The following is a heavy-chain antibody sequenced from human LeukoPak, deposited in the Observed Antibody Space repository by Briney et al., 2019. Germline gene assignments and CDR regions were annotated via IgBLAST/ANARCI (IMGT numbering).Heavy chain of an antibody. CDR3: ARVGYGEEDDY. D-gene: IGHD4-17*01. CDR1: GGSVSNGNYY. J-gene: IGHJ4*02. CDR2: IYYTGST. V-gene: IGHV4-61*01. Sequence: PSETLSLTCTVSGGSVSNGNYYWSWLRQPPGKALEWIGYIYYTGSTSYNPSLEGRVTISVDTSKNQFSVKLSSVTAADTAVYYCARVGYGEEDDYWGQGTLVTVSS.